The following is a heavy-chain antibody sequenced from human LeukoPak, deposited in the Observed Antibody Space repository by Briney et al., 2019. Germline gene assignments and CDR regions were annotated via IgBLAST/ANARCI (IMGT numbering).Heavy chain of an antibody. Sequence: SETLSLTCTVSGGSISSGGYYWSWIRQHPGKGLEWIGYIYYSGSTYYNPSLKSRVTISVDTSKNQFALKLRSVTAADTAVYYCARTGNYYDSSGYYYTDYFDYWGQGTLVTVSS. CDR2: IYYSGST. CDR1: GGSISSGGYY. J-gene: IGHJ4*02. V-gene: IGHV4-30-4*08. CDR3: ARTGNYYDSSGYYYTDYFDY. D-gene: IGHD3-22*01.